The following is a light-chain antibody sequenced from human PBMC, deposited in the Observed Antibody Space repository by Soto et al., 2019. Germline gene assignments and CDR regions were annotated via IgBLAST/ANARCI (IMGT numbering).Light chain of an antibody. CDR1: QGISNY. CDR3: QKYNSAPPT. CDR2: AAS. Sequence: DIQMTQSPSSLSASVGDRVTITCRASQGISNYLAWYQQKPGKVPKLLIYAASTLQSGVPSRFSGSGSGTDFTLTSSSLQHEDVATCYCQKYNSAPPTFGQGTKVEIK. J-gene: IGKJ1*01. V-gene: IGKV1-27*01.